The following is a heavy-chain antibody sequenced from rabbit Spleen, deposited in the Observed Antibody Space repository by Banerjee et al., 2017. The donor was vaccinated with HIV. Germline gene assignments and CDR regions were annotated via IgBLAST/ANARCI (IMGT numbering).Heavy chain of an antibody. CDR1: GFSFSSRFY. Sequence: QEQLVESGGDLVKPGASLTLTCTASGFSFSSRFYMCWVRQAPGKGLEWIACIHSGSSGDTYYASWAKGRFTISKTSSTTVTLQMTSLTAADTATYFCARETSSGWGIVSFYFSLWGPGTLVTVS. J-gene: IGHJ4*01. D-gene: IGHD4-1*01. CDR2: IHSGSSGDT. V-gene: IGHV1S45*01. CDR3: ARETSSGWGIVSFYFSL.